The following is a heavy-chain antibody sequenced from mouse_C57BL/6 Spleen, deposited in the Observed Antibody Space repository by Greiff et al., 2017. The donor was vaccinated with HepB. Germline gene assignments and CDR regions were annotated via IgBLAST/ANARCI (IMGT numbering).Heavy chain of an antibody. Sequence: QVQLQQSGAELARPGASVKMSCTASGFTFTTYTMHWVKQRPGQGLEWIGHINPSSGYTKYNQKFKVKATFTADKSSSTAYMQLSSMTSEDSAVYYGARMDYGYGWGFDYWGQGTTVTVSS. CDR2: INPSSGYT. CDR1: GFTFTTYT. D-gene: IGHD2-2*01. J-gene: IGHJ2*01. CDR3: ARMDYGYGWGFDY. V-gene: IGHV1-4*01.